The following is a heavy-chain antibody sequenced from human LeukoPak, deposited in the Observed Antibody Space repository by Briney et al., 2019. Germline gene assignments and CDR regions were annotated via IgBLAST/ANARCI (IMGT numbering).Heavy chain of an antibody. J-gene: IGHJ3*02. V-gene: IGHV1-2*02. CDR1: GYTFTGYD. Sequence: ASVKVSCKASGYTFTGYDLHWVRQSPGQGLEWMGWINPYSGDTNYAQKFQGRVTMTRDTSISTAYMEPSRLRSDDTAVYCCARGAVAAHAFDIWGQGTMVTVSS. CDR3: ARGAVAAHAFDI. D-gene: IGHD6-19*01. CDR2: INPYSGDT.